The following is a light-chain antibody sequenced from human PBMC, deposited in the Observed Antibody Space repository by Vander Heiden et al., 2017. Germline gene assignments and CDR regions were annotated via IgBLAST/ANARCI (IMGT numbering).Light chain of an antibody. V-gene: IGKV1D-8*02. CDR3: QQDERVPWT. CDR1: QGISSY. J-gene: IGKJ1*01. Sequence: AIWLPQSPSLLSASTGDRVTISCRMSQGISSYLAWYQQKPGKAPELLIYAASTLQSGVPSRFSGSGSGTDCTRTSSCMQSEDFATYYCQQDERVPWTFGQGTKVEIK. CDR2: AAS.